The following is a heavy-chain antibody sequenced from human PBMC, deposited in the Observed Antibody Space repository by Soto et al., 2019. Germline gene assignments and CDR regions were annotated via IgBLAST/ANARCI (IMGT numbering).Heavy chain of an antibody. CDR2: IYYSGST. V-gene: IGHV4-31*03. Sequence: QVQLQESGPGLVKPSQTLSLTCTVSGGSISSGGYYWSWIRQHPGTGLEWIGYIYYSGSTYYNPSLKRRVTISVDTSKNQFARKRSSVTAADTAGYYCARSGGPGARYFDLGGRGTLVTVSS. D-gene: IGHD6-25*01. J-gene: IGHJ2*01. CDR1: GGSISSGGYY. CDR3: ARSGGPGARYFDL.